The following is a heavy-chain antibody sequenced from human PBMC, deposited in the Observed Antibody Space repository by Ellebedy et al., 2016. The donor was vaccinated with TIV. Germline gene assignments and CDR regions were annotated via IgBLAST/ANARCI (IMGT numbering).Heavy chain of an antibody. Sequence: GESLKISCAASGFTFSSYSMNWVRQAPGKGLEWVSYISSSSSTIYYADSVKGRFTISRDNAKNSLYLQMNSLRDEDTAVYYCARDFYCSSTSCYHNWFDPWGQGTLVTVSS. J-gene: IGHJ5*02. CDR3: ARDFYCSSTSCYHNWFDP. CDR2: ISSSSSTI. V-gene: IGHV3-48*02. D-gene: IGHD2-2*01. CDR1: GFTFSSYS.